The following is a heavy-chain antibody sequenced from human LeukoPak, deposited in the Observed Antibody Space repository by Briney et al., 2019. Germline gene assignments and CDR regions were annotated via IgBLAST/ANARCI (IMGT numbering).Heavy chain of an antibody. Sequence: ASVKVSCKASGYTFNSYGISWVRPAPGQGLEWMGWISAYNGNTNYAQKLQGRVTMTTDTSTSTADMKLRSLRSDDTDVYYCARAIAAARGGDYWGEGTLVTVSS. J-gene: IGHJ4*02. V-gene: IGHV1-18*01. D-gene: IGHD6-13*01. CDR2: ISAYNGNT. CDR1: GYTFNSYG. CDR3: ARAIAAARGGDY.